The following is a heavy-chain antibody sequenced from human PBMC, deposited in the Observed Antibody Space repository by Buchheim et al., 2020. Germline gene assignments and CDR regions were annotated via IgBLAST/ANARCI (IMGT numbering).Heavy chain of an antibody. CDR2: MWYDGSKK. V-gene: IGHV3-33*08. J-gene: IGHJ6*02. D-gene: IGHD4-17*01. CDR1: GFTFSSYA. Sequence: VQLLESGGGLVQPGGSLRLSCAASGFTFSSYAMSWVRQAPGKGLEWVAIMWYDGSKKYYADSVKGRFTISRDTSKDTQYLQMNDLRAEDTAVYYCAKTYGDYTTAYYYYGMDAWGQGTT. CDR3: AKTYGDYTTAYYYYGMDA.